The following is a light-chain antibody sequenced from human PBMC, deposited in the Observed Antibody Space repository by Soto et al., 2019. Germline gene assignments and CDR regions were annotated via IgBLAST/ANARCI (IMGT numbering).Light chain of an antibody. J-gene: IGLJ2*01. V-gene: IGLV2-23*01. CDR2: EGS. Sequence: QSALTQPASVSGSPGQSITISCTGTSSDVGCYNLVSWYQQHPGKAPKLMIYEGSKRPSGVSNRFSGSKSGNTASLTISGLQAEDEADYYCCSYAGSSTVGVFGGGTQLTVL. CDR1: SSDVGCYNL. CDR3: CSYAGSSTVGV.